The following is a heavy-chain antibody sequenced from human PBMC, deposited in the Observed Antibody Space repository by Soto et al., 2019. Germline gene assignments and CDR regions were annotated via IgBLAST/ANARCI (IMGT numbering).Heavy chain of an antibody. CDR3: AREAKQRLGYYYIGLDV. D-gene: IGHD3-10*01. J-gene: IGHJ6*02. CDR2: SSLSGNT. Sequence: EPLSLACGVSCDWITPFSCSWFRQPAGGGLEWIGRSSLSGNTDYNPSLRSRLTMSFDTSKSQFSLRLNSVTAADTAVYYCAREAKQRLGYYYIGLDVWGQGTTVTVSS. CDR1: CDWITPFS. V-gene: IGHV4-4*07.